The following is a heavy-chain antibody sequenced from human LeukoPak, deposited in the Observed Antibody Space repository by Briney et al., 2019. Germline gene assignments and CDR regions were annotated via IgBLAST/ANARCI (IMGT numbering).Heavy chain of an antibody. Sequence: PGGSLRLSCAASGFTFNIFAINWVRQAPGKGLEYVSAVSADGGSTYYANSVKGRFTISRDNSKNMLYLQMGSLRGDDMAVCYCARRQCTSSSCYLDYWGQGTLVTVSS. CDR3: ARRQCTSSSCYLDY. V-gene: IGHV3-64*01. CDR1: GFTFNIFA. CDR2: VSADGGST. J-gene: IGHJ4*02. D-gene: IGHD2-2*01.